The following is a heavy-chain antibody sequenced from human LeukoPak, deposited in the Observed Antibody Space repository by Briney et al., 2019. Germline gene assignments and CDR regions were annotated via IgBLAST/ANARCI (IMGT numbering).Heavy chain of an antibody. CDR2: IRYYGSNK. Sequence: QPGGSLRLSCAASGFTFSSYGMHWVRQAPGKGLEWVAFIRYYGSNKYYADSVKGRFTITRDNSKHTLYLQMNSLRAEDTAVYYGAFGVGPPNWFDPWGQGTLVTVSS. J-gene: IGHJ5*02. D-gene: IGHD3-10*01. CDR3: AFGVGPPNWFDP. V-gene: IGHV3-30*02. CDR1: GFTFSSYG.